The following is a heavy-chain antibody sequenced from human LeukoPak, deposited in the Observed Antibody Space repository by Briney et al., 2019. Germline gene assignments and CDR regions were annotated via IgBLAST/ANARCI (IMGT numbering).Heavy chain of an antibody. Sequence: GASVKVSCKASGYTFTSYYMHWVRQAPGQGLEWMGIINPSGGSTSYAQKFQGRVTITRNTSISTAYMELSSLRSEDTAVYYCARGRSFFSSSWYFFDYWGQGTLVTVSS. CDR3: ARGRSFFSSSWYFFDY. J-gene: IGHJ4*02. CDR2: INPSGGST. V-gene: IGHV1-46*01. CDR1: GYTFTSYY. D-gene: IGHD6-13*01.